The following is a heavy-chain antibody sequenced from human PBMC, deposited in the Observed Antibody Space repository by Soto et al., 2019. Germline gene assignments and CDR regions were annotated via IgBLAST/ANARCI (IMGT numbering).Heavy chain of an antibody. V-gene: IGHV3-23*01. CDR3: AKSPLRFLEWLPKPHGY. J-gene: IGHJ4*02. CDR2: ISGSGGST. Sequence: GSLRLSCAASGFTFSSYAMSWVRQAPGKGLEWVSAISGSGGSTYYADSVKGRFTISRDNSKNTLYLQMNSLRAEDTAVYYCAKSPLRFLEWLPKPHGYWGQGTLVTVSS. D-gene: IGHD3-3*01. CDR1: GFTFSSYA.